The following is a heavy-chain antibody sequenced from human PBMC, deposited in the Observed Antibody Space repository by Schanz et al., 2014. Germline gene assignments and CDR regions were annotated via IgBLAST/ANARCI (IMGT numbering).Heavy chain of an antibody. CDR1: GFNSDDYA. D-gene: IGHD2-15*01. CDR3: ARDGYSGVVIAATESFDI. V-gene: IGHV3-23*04. CDR2: FDAHDGRA. Sequence: EVELVESGGGLVQPGGSLRLSCTASGFNSDDYAMHWVRQAPGKGLEWVSGFDAHDGRAYYADSAKGRFTISRDNSRNTQYLQMNNLRAEDTAVYYRARDGYSGVVIAATESFDIWGQGTMVNVSP. J-gene: IGHJ3*02.